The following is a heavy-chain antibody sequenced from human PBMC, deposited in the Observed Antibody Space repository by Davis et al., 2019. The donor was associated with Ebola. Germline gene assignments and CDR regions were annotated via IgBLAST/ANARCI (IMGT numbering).Heavy chain of an antibody. CDR1: GGSISSYY. Sequence: GSLRLSCTVSGGSISSYYWSWIRQPPGKGLEWIGYIYYSGSTNYNPSLKSRVTISVDTSKNQFSLKLSSVTAEDTAVYYCAREGSGSSWPYFAYWGQGTLVTVSS. CDR3: AREGSGSSWPYFAY. J-gene: IGHJ4*02. D-gene: IGHD6-13*01. CDR2: IYYSGST. V-gene: IGHV4-59*01.